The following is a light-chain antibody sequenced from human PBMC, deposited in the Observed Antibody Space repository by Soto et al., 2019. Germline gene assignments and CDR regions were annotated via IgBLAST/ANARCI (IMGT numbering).Light chain of an antibody. Sequence: EIVMTQSPATLSVSPGERATLSCRASQSVSSNLAWYQQEPGQAPRLLIYGASTRATGIPARFSGSGSGTEFTLTISSLQSEDFAVHYCQQYNNWPPWTFGQRTKVEIK. CDR1: QSVSSN. CDR2: GAS. J-gene: IGKJ1*01. V-gene: IGKV3-15*01. CDR3: QQYNNWPPWT.